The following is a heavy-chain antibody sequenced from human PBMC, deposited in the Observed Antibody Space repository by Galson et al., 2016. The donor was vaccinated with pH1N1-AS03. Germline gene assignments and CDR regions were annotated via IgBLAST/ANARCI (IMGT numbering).Heavy chain of an antibody. D-gene: IGHD5-18*01. J-gene: IGHJ3*02. CDR3: IKEGNRLQSRRSDAFDI. CDR1: GFTFRTFS. Sequence: SLRLSCAASGFTFRTFSIYWVRQAPGKGLEYVSGISDNGINTYYADPVKARFTISRDKSKHTVYLQMRSLRTEDTAVYYCIKEGNRLQSRRSDAFDIWGRGTMVTVSS. V-gene: IGHV3-64D*06. CDR2: ISDNGINT.